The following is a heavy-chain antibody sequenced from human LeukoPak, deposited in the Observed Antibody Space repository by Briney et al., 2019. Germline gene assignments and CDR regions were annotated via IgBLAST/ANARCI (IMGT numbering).Heavy chain of an antibody. CDR2: ISYDGSNK. CDR3: ARDLTPPRYSSSWNRFDY. CDR1: GVTFSSNT. D-gene: IGHD6-13*01. Sequence: PGGSLRLSCAASGVTFSSNTMHWVRLAPGKGLEWVALISYDGSNKYYADSVKGRFTISRDNSKNTLYLQMNSLRAEDTAVYYCARDLTPPRYSSSWNRFDYWGQGTLVTVSS. V-gene: IGHV3-30-3*01. J-gene: IGHJ4*02.